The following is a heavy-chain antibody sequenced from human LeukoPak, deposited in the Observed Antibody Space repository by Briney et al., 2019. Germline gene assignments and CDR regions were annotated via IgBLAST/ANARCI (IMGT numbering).Heavy chain of an antibody. CDR2: MNPNSGNT. J-gene: IGHJ4*02. CDR1: GYTFNSYD. V-gene: IGHV1-8*01. CDR3: ARTVLRYFRKPWDF. Sequence: ASVKVSCKASGYTFNSYDINWVRQATGQGLEWMGWMNPNSGNTGYAQKFQGRVTMTRNTSISTAYMELSSLRSEDTAVYYCARTVLRYFRKPWDFWGQGTLVTVSS. D-gene: IGHD3-9*01.